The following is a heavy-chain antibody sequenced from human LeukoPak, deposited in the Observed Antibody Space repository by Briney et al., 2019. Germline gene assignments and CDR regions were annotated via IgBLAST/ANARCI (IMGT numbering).Heavy chain of an antibody. D-gene: IGHD6-13*01. J-gene: IGHJ4*02. V-gene: IGHV4-4*07. CDR3: ARGIADPYSFDS. CDR2: FYSIGSI. CDR1: GGSINFYY. Sequence: SETLSLTCTVSGGSINFYYWSWIRQPAGKGLDWIGRFYSIGSINYSPSLKSRVTMSVDKSKNQFSLNLSSVTAADTAVYYCARGIADPYSFDSWGQGTLVTVSS.